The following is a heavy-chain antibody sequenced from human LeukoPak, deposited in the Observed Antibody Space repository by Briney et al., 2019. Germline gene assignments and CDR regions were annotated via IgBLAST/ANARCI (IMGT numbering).Heavy chain of an antibody. CDR2: IYHSEST. J-gene: IGHJ2*01. V-gene: IGHV4-4*02. Sequence: SGTLSLTCAISGDSISSNNWWSWVRQTPGEGPEWIGEIYHSESTNYNPSLKSRVTMSVDKSKNQFSLKLSSVTAADTAVYYCARWSSDFWGGYMSYFDLWGRGIQVIVSS. D-gene: IGHD3-3*01. CDR3: ARWSSDFWGGYMSYFDL. CDR1: GDSISSNNW.